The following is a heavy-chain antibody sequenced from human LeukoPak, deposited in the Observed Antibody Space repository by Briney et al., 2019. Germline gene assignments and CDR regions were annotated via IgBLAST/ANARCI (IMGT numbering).Heavy chain of an antibody. J-gene: IGHJ4*02. CDR1: GGSISSSNW. V-gene: IGHV4-4*02. CDR3: ARSIAAAGHFDY. CDR2: IYHSGST. D-gene: IGHD6-13*01. Sequence: SGTLSLTCAVSGGSISSSNWWSWARQPPGKGLEWIGEIYHSGSTYYNPSLKSRVTISVDTSKNQFSLKLSSVTAADTAVYYCARSIAAAGHFDYWGQGTLVTVSS.